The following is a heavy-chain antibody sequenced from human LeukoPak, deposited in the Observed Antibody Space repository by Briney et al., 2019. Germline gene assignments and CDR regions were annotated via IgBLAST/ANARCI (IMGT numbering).Heavy chain of an antibody. CDR1: GFTFSSYA. J-gene: IGHJ4*02. V-gene: IGHV3-30*04. CDR2: ISYDGSNE. Sequence: GGSLRLSCAASGFTFSSYAMHWVRQAPGKGLEWVAVISYDGSNEYYADSVKGRFTISRDNSKNTLYLQMNSLRAEDTAVYYCARRRFDYWGQGTLVTVSS. CDR3: ARRRFDY.